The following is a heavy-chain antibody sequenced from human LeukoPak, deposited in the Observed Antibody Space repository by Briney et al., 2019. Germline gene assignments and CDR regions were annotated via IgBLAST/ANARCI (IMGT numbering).Heavy chain of an antibody. V-gene: IGHV3-7*03. D-gene: IGHD7-27*01. Sequence: GGSLRLSCAASGFTFSCCAMHWVRQAPGKGLEWVANINQDGGERYYVDSMKGRFTISRDNPKKSLFLQINGLTDQDTAVYYCARAYWGSVDYWGQGTLVTVSS. CDR2: INQDGGER. CDR1: GFTFSCCA. J-gene: IGHJ4*02. CDR3: ARAYWGSVDY.